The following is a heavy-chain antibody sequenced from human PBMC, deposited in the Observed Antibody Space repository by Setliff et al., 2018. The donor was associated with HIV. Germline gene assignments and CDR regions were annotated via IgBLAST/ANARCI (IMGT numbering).Heavy chain of an antibody. CDR1: GGSIWNYY. J-gene: IGHJ3*02. D-gene: IGHD6-13*01. CDR3: ARHWYSSSWYHVFDI. Sequence: SETLSLTCTVSGGSIWNYYWSWIRQPPGKGLEWIGYIYYSGTTNYNPSLKSRVTISVDSSKNQFSLKLSSVTAADTAVYYCARHWYSSSWYHVFDIWGQGTMVTVSS. V-gene: IGHV4-59*08. CDR2: IYYSGTT.